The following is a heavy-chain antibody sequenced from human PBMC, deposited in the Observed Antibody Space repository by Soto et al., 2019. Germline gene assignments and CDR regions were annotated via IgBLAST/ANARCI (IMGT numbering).Heavy chain of an antibody. CDR2: IYYSGST. J-gene: IGHJ4*01. V-gene: IGHV4-59*01. Sequence: VSVKCVVPGAPSTINYWSWIRQAPGKGLEWIGYIYYSGSTTYNPSLKSRVTMSADTSKDQFSLKLNSVTAADTAVYYCARDAGGPYDHWGPVILVTVSS. CDR1: GAPSTINY. CDR3: ARDAGGPYDH. D-gene: IGHD2-15*01.